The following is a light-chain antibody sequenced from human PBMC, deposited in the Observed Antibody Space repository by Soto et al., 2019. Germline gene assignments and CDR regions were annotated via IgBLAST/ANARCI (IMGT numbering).Light chain of an antibody. J-gene: IGKJ1*01. CDR1: QSISSW. CDR3: QQYNTYWT. Sequence: DIQVTQSPASVAASLGDRVTITCRASQSISSWLAWYQQTPGKAPKLLIYDASSLESGVPSKLSGSGSATGFTLTISSLQPDDSAAYYCQQYNTYWTFGQGTKVDIK. V-gene: IGKV1-5*01. CDR2: DAS.